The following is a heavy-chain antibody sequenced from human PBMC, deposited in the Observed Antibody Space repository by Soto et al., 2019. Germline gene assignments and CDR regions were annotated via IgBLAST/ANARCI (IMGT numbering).Heavy chain of an antibody. CDR2: IYYSGST. CDR1: GGSISSYY. D-gene: IGHD4-4*01. CDR3: AGSDYSNYANRYYFDY. V-gene: IGHV4-59*01. J-gene: IGHJ4*02. Sequence: SETLSLTCTVSGGSISSYYWSWIRQPPGKGLEWIGYIYYSGSTNYNPSLKSRVTISVDTSKNQFSLKLSSVTAADTAVYYCAGSDYSNYANRYYFDYWGQGTLVTVSS.